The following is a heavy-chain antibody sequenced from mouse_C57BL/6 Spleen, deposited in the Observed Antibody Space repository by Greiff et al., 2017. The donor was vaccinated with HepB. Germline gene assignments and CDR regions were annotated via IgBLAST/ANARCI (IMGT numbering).Heavy chain of an antibody. D-gene: IGHD1-1*01. CDR3: ARCPYGSSLYWYFDV. CDR1: GYTFTSYW. Sequence: QVQLQQSGTELVKPGASVKLSCKASGYTFTSYWMHWVKQRPGQGLEWIGNINPSNGGTNYNEKFKSKATLTVDKSSSTAYMQLSSLTSEDSAVYYCARCPYGSSLYWYFDVWGTGTTVTVSS. CDR2: INPSNGGT. J-gene: IGHJ1*03. V-gene: IGHV1-53*01.